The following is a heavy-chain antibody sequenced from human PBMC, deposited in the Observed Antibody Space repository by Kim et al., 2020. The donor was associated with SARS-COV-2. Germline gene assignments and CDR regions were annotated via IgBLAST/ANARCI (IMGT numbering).Heavy chain of an antibody. V-gene: IGHV1-69*04. D-gene: IGHD4-17*01. Sequence: NDAQRFPGRVTLTADKSTSTAYMELSSLRSEDTAVYYCARGGYGDPGPDYWGQGTLVTVSS. CDR3: ARGGYGDPGPDY. J-gene: IGHJ4*02.